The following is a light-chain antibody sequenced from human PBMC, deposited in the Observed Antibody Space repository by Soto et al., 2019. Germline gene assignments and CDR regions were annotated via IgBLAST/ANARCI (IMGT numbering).Light chain of an antibody. V-gene: IGKV3-11*01. CDR2: DAS. CDR1: QSVSSY. J-gene: IGKJ2*01. Sequence: EIVLTQSPATLSLSPGERATLSCRASQSVSSYLAWYQQKPGQAPRLLIYDASNRATGIPARFSGSGSGTDFTLTISSLEPEDLAVYYGQQRRNWPPIVGQGTKLEIK. CDR3: QQRRNWPPI.